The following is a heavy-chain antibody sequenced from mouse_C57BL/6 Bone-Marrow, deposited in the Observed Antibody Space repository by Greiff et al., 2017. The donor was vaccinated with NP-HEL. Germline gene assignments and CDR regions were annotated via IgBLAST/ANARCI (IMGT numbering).Heavy chain of an antibody. Sequence: EVQLQESGGDLVKPGGSLKLSCAASGFTFSSYGMSWVRQTPDKRLEWVATISSGGSYTYYPDSVKGRFTISRDNAKNTLYLQMSSLKSEDTAMYYCASRYSSWFAYWGQGTLVTVSA. CDR1: GFTFSSYG. V-gene: IGHV5-6*01. D-gene: IGHD2-12*01. CDR3: ASRYSSWFAY. J-gene: IGHJ3*01. CDR2: ISSGGSYT.